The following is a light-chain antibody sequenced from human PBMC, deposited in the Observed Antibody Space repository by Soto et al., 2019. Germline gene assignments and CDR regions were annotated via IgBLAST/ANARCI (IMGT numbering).Light chain of an antibody. CDR1: QGISTY. J-gene: IGKJ4*01. CDR3: QQLNSYPLT. CDR2: VAS. V-gene: IGKV1-9*01. Sequence: DIQLTQSPSFLSASVADRVTITCRASQGISTYLAWYQQKPGTAPKLLIYVASTLQSGVPSRFSGSGSGTEFTLTISSLQPEDFATYYCQQLNSYPLTFGGGTKVEIK.